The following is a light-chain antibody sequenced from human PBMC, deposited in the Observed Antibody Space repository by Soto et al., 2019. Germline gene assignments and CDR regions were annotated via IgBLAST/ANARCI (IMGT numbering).Light chain of an antibody. Sequence: SVLPQPASVSGSPGQSITLSCPGTSSDVGGYNYVSWYQQYPGKAPKLMIYDVSNRPSGVSNRFSGSKSGNTASLTISGLQAEDEADYYCSSYTISNTLVFGSGTKVTVL. CDR1: SSDVGGYNY. V-gene: IGLV2-14*01. CDR2: DVS. CDR3: SSYTISNTLV. J-gene: IGLJ1*01.